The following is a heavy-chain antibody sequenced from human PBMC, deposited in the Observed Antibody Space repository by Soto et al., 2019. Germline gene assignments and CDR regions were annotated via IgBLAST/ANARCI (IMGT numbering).Heavy chain of an antibody. CDR2: ISYDGSNK. CDR1: GFTFSSYG. Sequence: QVQLVESGGGVVQPGRSLRLSCAASGFTFSSYGMHWVRQAPGKGLEWVAVISYDGSNKYYADSVKGRFTISRDNSKNTLYLQMNSLRAEDTAVYYCAKDRRITMVRGVIEDGNWFDPWGQGTLVTVSS. D-gene: IGHD3-10*01. J-gene: IGHJ5*02. CDR3: AKDRRITMVRGVIEDGNWFDP. V-gene: IGHV3-30*18.